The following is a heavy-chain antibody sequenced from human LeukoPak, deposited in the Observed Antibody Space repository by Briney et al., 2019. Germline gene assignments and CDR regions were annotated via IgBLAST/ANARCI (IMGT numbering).Heavy chain of an antibody. Sequence: KASETLSLTCTVSGGSISSYYWSWIRQPPGKGLEWIGYIYYSGSTNYNPSLKSRVTISVDTSKNQFSLKLSSVTAADTAVYYCARSLRYYYDSSGYRSYYGIDVWGQGTTVTVSS. J-gene: IGHJ6*02. V-gene: IGHV4-59*01. D-gene: IGHD3-22*01. CDR1: GGSISSYY. CDR2: IYYSGST. CDR3: ARSLRYYYDSSGYRSYYGIDV.